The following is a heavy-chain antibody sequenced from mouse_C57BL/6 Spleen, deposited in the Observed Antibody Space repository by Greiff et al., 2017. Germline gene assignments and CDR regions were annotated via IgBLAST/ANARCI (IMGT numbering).Heavy chain of an antibody. J-gene: IGHJ2*01. D-gene: IGHD1-1*01. CDR2: IHPGSGST. Sequence: QVQLQQPGAELVKPGASVKMSCKASGYTFTSYWITWVKQRPGQGLEWIGDIHPGSGSTNYNEKFKSKATLTVDTSSSTAYMQLSSLTSEDSAVYYCARYGITTVVAFDYWGQGTTLTVSS. V-gene: IGHV1-55*01. CDR1: GYTFTSYW. CDR3: ARYGITTVVAFDY.